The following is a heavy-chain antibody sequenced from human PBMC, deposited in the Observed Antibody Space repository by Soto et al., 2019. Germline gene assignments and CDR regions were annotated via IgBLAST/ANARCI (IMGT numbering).Heavy chain of an antibody. CDR3: ARRSGAPFDY. Sequence: QVQLQESGPGLVKPSETLSLTCTVSGGSISSYYWSWIRQPPGKGLEWIGYIYYSGSTNYNPSLKSRVTISVDTSKNQFSLKLSSVTAAYTAVYYCARRSGAPFDYWGQGTLVTVSS. V-gene: IGHV4-59*01. CDR2: IYYSGST. J-gene: IGHJ4*02. CDR1: GGSISSYY. D-gene: IGHD3-10*01.